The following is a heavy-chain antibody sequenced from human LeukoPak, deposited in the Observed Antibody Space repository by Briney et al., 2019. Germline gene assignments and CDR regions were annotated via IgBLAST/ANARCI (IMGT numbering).Heavy chain of an antibody. CDR1: GFTFSSYA. CDR3: AKTIVGALRSAFDM. V-gene: IGHV3-23*01. D-gene: IGHD1-26*01. CDR2: ISGSGGIT. J-gene: IGHJ3*02. Sequence: GGSLRLSCAASGFTFSSYAMSWVRQAPGKGLEWVSDISGSGGITYYADSVKGRFTISRDNSKNTLYLQMNSLRAEDTAVYYCAKTIVGALRSAFDMWGQGTMVTVYS.